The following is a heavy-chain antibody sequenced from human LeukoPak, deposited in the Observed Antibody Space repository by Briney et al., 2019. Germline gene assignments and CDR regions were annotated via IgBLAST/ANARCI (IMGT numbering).Heavy chain of an antibody. CDR3: ARGTWSYGSGSSYFDY. J-gene: IGHJ4*02. Sequence: SETLSLTCTVSGGSISSYYWSWIRQPPGKGLDWIGYIYYSGSTNYNPSLKSRVTISVDTSKNQFSLKLSSVTAADTAVYYCARGTWSYGSGSSYFDYWGQGTLVTVSS. D-gene: IGHD3-10*01. V-gene: IGHV4-59*01. CDR2: IYYSGST. CDR1: GGSISSYY.